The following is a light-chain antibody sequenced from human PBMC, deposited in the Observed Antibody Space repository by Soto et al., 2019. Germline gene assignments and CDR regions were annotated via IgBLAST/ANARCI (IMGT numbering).Light chain of an antibody. Sequence: DVVMTQSPLSLPVTLGQPASISCRSSQSLVYSDGSTFLTWFQQRPGQSPRRLIYKVSSRDSGVPGRFSGSGSGTDFTLTISRVEAEDVGVYYCMQGTHWPPAFGQGTKVEIK. J-gene: IGKJ1*01. V-gene: IGKV2-30*01. CDR3: MQGTHWPPA. CDR1: QSLVYSDGSTF. CDR2: KVS.